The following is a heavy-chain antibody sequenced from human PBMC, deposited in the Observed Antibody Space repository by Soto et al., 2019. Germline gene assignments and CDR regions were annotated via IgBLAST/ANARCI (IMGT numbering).Heavy chain of an antibody. Sequence: SVKVSCKTSGITFSNSAVQGVRQARGQRLEWIGWIIVASGNTNYAQNLRGRLTITRDMSTSTAYMELSSLTSEDTAVYYCAAEFYSGGRCCSFDLWGQGTMVTVS. CDR3: AAEFYSGGRCCSFDL. CDR2: IIVASGNT. CDR1: GITFSNSA. V-gene: IGHV1-58*01. D-gene: IGHD2-15*01. J-gene: IGHJ3*01.